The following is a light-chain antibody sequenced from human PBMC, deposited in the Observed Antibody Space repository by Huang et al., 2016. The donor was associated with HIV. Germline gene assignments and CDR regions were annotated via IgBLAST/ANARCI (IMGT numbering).Light chain of an antibody. V-gene: IGKV1-39*01. Sequence: DIQMTQSPSSLSASVGDRVTITCRASQSISSYLNWYQQKPGKAPQRLIYAAYSLKSGVPSRFSGSGSGTDFTLTISSLQPEDFATYYCQQSYSTPPWTFGQGTKVEIK. CDR2: AAY. CDR3: QQSYSTPPWT. J-gene: IGKJ1*01. CDR1: QSISSY.